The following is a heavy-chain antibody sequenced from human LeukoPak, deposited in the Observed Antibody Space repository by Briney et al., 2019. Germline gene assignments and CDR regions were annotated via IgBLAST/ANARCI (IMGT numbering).Heavy chain of an antibody. V-gene: IGHV3-23*01. CDR3: AKMKGHPLPKYYMDV. CDR1: GFTFSGFA. CDR2: ISGSGDNT. Sequence: GGSLRLSCAASGFTFSGFAMSWVRRTPGKGLEWVSGISGSGDNTLYVDSVKGRFTISRDNSKNTLYLEMNSLRAEDTAIYYCAKMKGHPLPKYYMDVWGQGTTVTVSS. J-gene: IGHJ6*01. D-gene: IGHD1-26*01.